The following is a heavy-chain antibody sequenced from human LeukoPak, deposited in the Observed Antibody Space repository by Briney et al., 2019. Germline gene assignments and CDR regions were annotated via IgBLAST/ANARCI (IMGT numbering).Heavy chain of an antibody. D-gene: IGHD3-22*01. CDR3: AKDLGDSSGLDY. Sequence: GGSLRLSCAASGFTFSSYGMHWVRQAPGKGLEWVAFIRYDGSNKYYADSVKGRFTISRDNSKNTLYLQMNSLRAEDTAVYYCAKDLGDSSGLDYWGQGTLVTVSS. CDR1: GFTFSSYG. V-gene: IGHV3-30*02. J-gene: IGHJ4*02. CDR2: IRYDGSNK.